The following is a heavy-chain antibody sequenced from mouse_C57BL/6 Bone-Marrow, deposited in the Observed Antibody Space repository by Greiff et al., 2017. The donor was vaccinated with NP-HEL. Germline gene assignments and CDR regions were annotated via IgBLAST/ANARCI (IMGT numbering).Heavy chain of an antibody. CDR1: GYSITSGYY. J-gene: IGHJ4*01. Sequence: ESGPGLVKPSQSLSLTCSVTGYSITSGYYWNWIRQFPGNKLEWMGYISYDGSNNYNPSLKNRISITRDTSKNQFFLKLNSVTTEDTATYYCARDRGIITTNAMDYWGQGTSVTVSS. CDR3: ARDRGIITTNAMDY. V-gene: IGHV3-6*01. D-gene: IGHD1-1*01. CDR2: ISYDGSN.